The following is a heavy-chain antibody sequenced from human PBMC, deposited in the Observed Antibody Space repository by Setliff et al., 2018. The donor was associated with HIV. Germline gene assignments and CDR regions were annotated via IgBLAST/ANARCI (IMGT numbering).Heavy chain of an antibody. D-gene: IGHD4-17*01. CDR1: GGSISSYY. J-gene: IGHJ6*03. Sequence: KTSETLSLTCTVSGGSISSYYWSWIRQPPGKGLEWIGYIYYSGSTNYNPSLKSRVTISVDTSKNQFSLKLSSVTAADTAVYYCARGDYDYYYYYMGVWGKGTTVTVSS. CDR2: IYYSGST. V-gene: IGHV4-59*01. CDR3: ARGDYDYYYYYMGV.